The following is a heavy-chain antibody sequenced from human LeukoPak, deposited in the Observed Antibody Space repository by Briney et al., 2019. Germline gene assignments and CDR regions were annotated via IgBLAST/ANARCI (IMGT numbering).Heavy chain of an antibody. J-gene: IGHJ4*02. V-gene: IGHV4-34*01. Sequence: SETLSLTCAVYGGSFSGYYWSWIRQPPGKGLEWIGEINHSGSTNYNPSLKSRVTISVDTSKNQFSLKLSSVTAADTAVYYCARGKAVAATAYWGQGTLVTVSS. CDR1: GGSFSGYY. CDR2: INHSGST. CDR3: ARGKAVAATAY. D-gene: IGHD6-19*01.